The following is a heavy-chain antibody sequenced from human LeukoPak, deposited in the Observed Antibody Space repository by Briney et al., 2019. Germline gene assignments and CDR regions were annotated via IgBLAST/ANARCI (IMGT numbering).Heavy chain of an antibody. CDR1: GGSFSSYG. D-gene: IGHD3-3*01. CDR2: VLPIFGIT. V-gene: IGHV1-69*13. CDR3: ARDLLPMTKAGVVND. Sequence: GASVNVSCKASGGSFSSYGISWVRQAPGQGLEWMGGVLPIFGITNYAQRFQGRVTITADESRSTAYMELSSLTSDDTAVYYCARDLLPMTKAGVVNDWGQGSLVIVSA. J-gene: IGHJ4*02.